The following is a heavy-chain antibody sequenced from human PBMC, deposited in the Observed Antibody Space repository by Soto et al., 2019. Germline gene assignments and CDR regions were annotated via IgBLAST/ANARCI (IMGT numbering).Heavy chain of an antibody. V-gene: IGHV4-34*01. CDR1: GGSFSGYY. CDR2: INHSGST. CDR3: ARVSGGGWLAPRGMDV. D-gene: IGHD6-19*01. J-gene: IGHJ6*02. Sequence: SETLSLTCAVYGGSFSGYYWSWIRQPPGKGLEWIGEINHSGSTNYNPSLKSRVTISVDTSKNQFSLKLGSVTAADTAVYYCARVSGGGWLAPRGMDVWGQGTTVTVSS.